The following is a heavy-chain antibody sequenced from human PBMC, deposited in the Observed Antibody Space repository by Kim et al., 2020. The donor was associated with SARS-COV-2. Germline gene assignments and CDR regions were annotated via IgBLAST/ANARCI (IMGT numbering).Heavy chain of an antibody. V-gene: IGHV3-48*02. CDR3: ARAPKTIFGVVNRGWFDP. CDR2: ISSSSSTI. J-gene: IGHJ5*02. D-gene: IGHD3-3*01. Sequence: GGSLRLSCAASGFTFSSYSMNWVRQAPGKGLEWVSYISSSSSTIYYADSVKGRFTISRDNAKNSLYLQMNSLRDEDTAVYYCARAPKTIFGVVNRGWFDPWGQGTLVTVSS. CDR1: GFTFSSYS.